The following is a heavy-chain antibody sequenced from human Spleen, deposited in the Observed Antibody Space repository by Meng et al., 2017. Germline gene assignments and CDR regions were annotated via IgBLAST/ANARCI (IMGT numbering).Heavy chain of an antibody. Sequence: GESLKISCAAYGFTFSDYYMNWVRQAPGKGLEWVSGINWNGDRYADSVKGRFTISRDNANNSLYLQMNRLRAEDTAFYYCARGSGWYNWFDPWGQGTLVTVSS. V-gene: IGHV3-20*04. D-gene: IGHD6-19*01. CDR3: ARGSGWYNWFDP. J-gene: IGHJ5*02. CDR2: INWNGDR. CDR1: GFTFSDYY.